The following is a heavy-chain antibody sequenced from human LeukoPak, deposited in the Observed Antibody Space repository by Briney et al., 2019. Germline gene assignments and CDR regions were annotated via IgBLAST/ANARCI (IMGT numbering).Heavy chain of an antibody. CDR2: IIPILGTA. Sequence: SVKVSCKASGGTLSRYAISWERQAPGQGLEWMGGIIPILGTANYAQKFQGRVTITADESTGTAYMELSSLRSDDTAVYNCARVVTPRYCSTTRCYWKGWFDPWGQGTLVTVSS. CDR3: ARVVTPRYCSTTRCYWKGWFDP. D-gene: IGHD2-2*01. J-gene: IGHJ5*02. CDR1: GGTLSRYA. V-gene: IGHV1-69*13.